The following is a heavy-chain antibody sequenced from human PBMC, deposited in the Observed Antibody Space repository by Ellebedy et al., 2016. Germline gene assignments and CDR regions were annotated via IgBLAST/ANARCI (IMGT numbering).Heavy chain of an antibody. Sequence: GESLKISXAASGFTFSSYSMNWVRQAPGKGLEWVATISANCNKRDLADSVQGRFTISRDNFRNTLHLQMNNLRGEDTAVYYCRQGHYADYWGQGTLVTVSS. J-gene: IGHJ4*02. V-gene: IGHV3-23*01. CDR1: GFTFSSYS. CDR3: RQGHYADY. CDR2: ISANCNKR. D-gene: IGHD2-2*01.